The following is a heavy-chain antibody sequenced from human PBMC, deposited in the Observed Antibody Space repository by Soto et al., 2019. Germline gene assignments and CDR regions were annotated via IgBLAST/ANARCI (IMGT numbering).Heavy chain of an antibody. D-gene: IGHD6-19*01. CDR2: IHCRGST. Sequence: QLQLQESGPGLVKPSETLSLTCTVSGGSISSSSYYWGWIRQPPGEGLEWFGSIHCRGSTYYNPSLKSRVTIAVDTSNHQFSLRLSCVTAADTAVYYCARRRVVAGAYYSDYWGQGTLVTVSS. J-gene: IGHJ4*02. CDR3: ARRRVVAGAYYSDY. V-gene: IGHV4-39*01. CDR1: GGSISSSSYY.